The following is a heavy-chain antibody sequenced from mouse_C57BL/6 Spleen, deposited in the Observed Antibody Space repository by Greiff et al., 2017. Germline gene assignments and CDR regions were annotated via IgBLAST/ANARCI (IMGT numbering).Heavy chain of an antibody. CDR2: IYPRSGNT. Sequence: QVQLQQSGAELARPGASVKLSCKASGYTFTSYGISWVKQRTGQGLEWIGEIYPRSGNTYYNEKFKGKATLTADKSSSTAYMELRSLTSEDSAVYFCAGILLRSNWYFDVWGTGTTVTVSS. D-gene: IGHD1-1*01. J-gene: IGHJ1*03. CDR1: GYTFTSYG. CDR3: AGILLRSNWYFDV. V-gene: IGHV1-81*01.